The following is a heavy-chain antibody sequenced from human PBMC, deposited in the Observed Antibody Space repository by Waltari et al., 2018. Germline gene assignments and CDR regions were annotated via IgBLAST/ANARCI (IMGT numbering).Heavy chain of an antibody. CDR2: IYSGGST. D-gene: IGHD6-19*01. CDR3: ARGRGWCDY. CDR1: VFPVSSYY. Sequence: EVQLVESGGGLVQPGGSLSLSCAASVFPVSSYYMSWVRQAPGKGLEWVSVIYSGGSTYYADSVKGRFTISRDNSKNTLYLQMNSLRVEDTAVYYCARGRGWCDYWGQGTLVTVSS. V-gene: IGHV3-66*02. J-gene: IGHJ4*02.